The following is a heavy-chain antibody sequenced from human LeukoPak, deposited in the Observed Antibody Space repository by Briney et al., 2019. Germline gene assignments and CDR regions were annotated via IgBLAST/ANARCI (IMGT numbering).Heavy chain of an antibody. Sequence: SETLSLTCAVSGYSISSGDYWGWIRQPPGKGLEWIGSIYNSGSTYYNPSLKSRVTISVDTSKRQFSLTLSSVTAADTAVYYCARNRSEPLGNGGSFDSWGQGTLVTVSS. CDR3: ARNRSEPLGNGGSFDS. CDR1: GYSISSGDY. V-gene: IGHV4-38-2*01. D-gene: IGHD3-16*01. J-gene: IGHJ4*02. CDR2: IYNSGST.